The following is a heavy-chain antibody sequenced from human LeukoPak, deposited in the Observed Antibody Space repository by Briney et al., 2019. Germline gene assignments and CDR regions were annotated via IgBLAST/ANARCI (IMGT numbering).Heavy chain of an antibody. D-gene: IGHD4-17*01. Sequence: GGSLRLSCAASGFTFDDYAMHWVRQAPGKGLEWVSGISWNSGSIGYADSVKGRFTISRDNAKNTLYLQMNSLRAEDTAVYYCARDKNYGDYVGGEWGQGTLVTVSS. CDR1: GFTFDDYA. V-gene: IGHV3-9*01. CDR3: ARDKNYGDYVGGE. CDR2: ISWNSGSI. J-gene: IGHJ4*02.